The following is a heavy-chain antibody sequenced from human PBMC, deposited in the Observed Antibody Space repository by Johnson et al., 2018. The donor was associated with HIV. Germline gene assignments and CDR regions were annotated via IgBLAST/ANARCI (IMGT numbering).Heavy chain of an antibody. J-gene: IGHJ3*02. CDR3: ARVREWEGGEVGDAFDI. CDR2: INWNGGST. Sequence: VQLVESGGGVVRPGGSLRLSCAASGFTFDDYGMSWVRQAPGKGLEWVSGINWNGGSTGYADSVKGRFTISRDNAKNSLYLQMNSLRAEDTAVYYCARVREWEGGEVGDAFDIWGQGTMVTVSS. CDR1: GFTFDDYG. D-gene: IGHD1-26*01. V-gene: IGHV3-20*04.